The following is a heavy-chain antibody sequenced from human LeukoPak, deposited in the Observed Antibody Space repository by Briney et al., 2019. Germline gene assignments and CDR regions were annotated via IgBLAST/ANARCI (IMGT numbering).Heavy chain of an antibody. J-gene: IGHJ4*02. V-gene: IGHV4-34*01. CDR2: INHSGST. Sequence: PSETLSLTCAVYGGSFSGYYWSWIRQPPGKGLEWIGEINHSGSTNYNPSLKSRVTISVDTSKNQFSLKLSSVTAADTAVYYCARGFVSSGWYLGYWGQGTLVTVSS. CDR1: GGSFSGYY. D-gene: IGHD6-19*01. CDR3: ARGFVSSGWYLGY.